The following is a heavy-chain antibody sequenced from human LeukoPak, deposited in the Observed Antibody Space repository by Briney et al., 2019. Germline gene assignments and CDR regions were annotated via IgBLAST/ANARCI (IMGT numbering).Heavy chain of an antibody. D-gene: IGHD2-2*01. V-gene: IGHV4-59*08. J-gene: IGHJ4*02. Sequence: SETLSLTCTVSGGSISSYYWSWIRQPPGKGLEWIGYIYYSGSTNYNPSLKSRVTISVDTSKNQFSLKLSSVTAADTAVYYCARQSFYCSSTSCYGAFDYWGQGTLVTVSS. CDR3: ARQSFYCSSTSCYGAFDY. CDR1: GGSISSYY. CDR2: IYYSGST.